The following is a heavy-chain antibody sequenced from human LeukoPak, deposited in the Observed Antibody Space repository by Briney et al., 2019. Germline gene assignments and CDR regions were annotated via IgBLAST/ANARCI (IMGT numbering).Heavy chain of an antibody. J-gene: IGHJ4*02. CDR2: ISGSGGST. CDR3: ATANRDGGGIVVVPAAYYFDY. D-gene: IGHD2-2*01. Sequence: RTGGSLRLSCAASGFTFSSYAMSWVRQAPGKGLEWVSAISGSGGSTYYVDSVKGRFTISRDNSKNTLYLQMNSLRAEDTAVYYCATANRDGGGIVVVPAAYYFDYWGQGTLVTVSS. V-gene: IGHV3-23*01. CDR1: GFTFSSYA.